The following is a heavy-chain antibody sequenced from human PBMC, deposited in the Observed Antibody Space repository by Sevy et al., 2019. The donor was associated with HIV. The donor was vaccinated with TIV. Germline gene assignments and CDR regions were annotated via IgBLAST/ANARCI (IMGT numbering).Heavy chain of an antibody. J-gene: IGHJ6*03. CDR3: ARGPHRIAVAGIGDYYYMDV. CDR1: GFTFSSYG. CDR2: IWYDGSNK. Sequence: GGSLRLSCAASGFTFSSYGMHWVRQAPGKGLEWVAAIWYDGSNKYYADSVKGRFTISRDNSKNTLYLQMNSLRAEDTAVYYCARGPHRIAVAGIGDYYYMDVWGKGTTVTVSS. D-gene: IGHD6-19*01. V-gene: IGHV3-33*01.